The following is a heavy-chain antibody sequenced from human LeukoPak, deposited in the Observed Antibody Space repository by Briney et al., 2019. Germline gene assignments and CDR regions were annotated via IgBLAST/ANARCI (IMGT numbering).Heavy chain of an antibody. D-gene: IGHD6-19*01. Sequence: SQTLSLTCTVSSGSISSGGYYWSWIRQPPGKGLEWIGCVYNTGSTNYNPSLKSRVTMSVDTSNNQFSLKLSSVTAADTAVYYCARGPGNIAVAGTSSPFVYWDQGTLATVSS. V-gene: IGHV4-61*08. CDR2: VYNTGST. CDR3: ARGPGNIAVAGTSSPFVY. J-gene: IGHJ4*02. CDR1: SGSISSGGYY.